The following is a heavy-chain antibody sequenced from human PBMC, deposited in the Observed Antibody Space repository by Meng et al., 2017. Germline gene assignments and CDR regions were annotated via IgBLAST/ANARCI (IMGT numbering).Heavy chain of an antibody. D-gene: IGHD1-26*01. J-gene: IGHJ4*02. V-gene: IGHV3-15*01. CDR2: IKSNTDGGTA. CDR1: GFYFNNAW. CDR3: TWDDKAVSDY. Sequence: EVHLVESGGDLVKPGGSLRLSCVASGFYFNNAWIGWVRQAPGKGLEWVGRIKSNTDGGTAEYAAPVTGRFTISRDDSKSTLYLQMSGLRIDDTGVYYCTWDDKAVSDYWGQGTLVTVSS.